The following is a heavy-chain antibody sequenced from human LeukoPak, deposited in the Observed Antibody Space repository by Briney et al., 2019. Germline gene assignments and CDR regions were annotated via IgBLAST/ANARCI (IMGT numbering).Heavy chain of an antibody. CDR1: GYTFTSYY. V-gene: IGHV1-46*01. Sequence: ASVKVSCKASGYTFTSYYMHWVRQAPGQGLEGMGIINPSGGSTSYAQKFQGRGTMTRDTSTSAVYMEVSSLRSEDTAVYYCARDLRYCTNGVCSSDYWRQGTLVTVSS. CDR2: INPSGGST. CDR3: ARDLRYCTNGVCSSDY. D-gene: IGHD2-8*01. J-gene: IGHJ4*02.